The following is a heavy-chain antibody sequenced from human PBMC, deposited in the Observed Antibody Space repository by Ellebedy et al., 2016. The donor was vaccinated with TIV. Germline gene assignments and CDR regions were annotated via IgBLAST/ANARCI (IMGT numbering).Heavy chain of an antibody. CDR3: ASESNSGYFDY. D-gene: IGHD4-11*01. CDR2: IYYSGST. CDR1: GASISSYY. V-gene: IGHV4-59*08. Sequence: MPSETLSLTCTVSGASISSYYWSWIRQPPGEGLEWIGYIYYSGSTNYNPSLKSRVTISVDTSKTQFSLKLSSVTAADTAVYYCASESNSGYFDYWGQGILVTVSS. J-gene: IGHJ4*02.